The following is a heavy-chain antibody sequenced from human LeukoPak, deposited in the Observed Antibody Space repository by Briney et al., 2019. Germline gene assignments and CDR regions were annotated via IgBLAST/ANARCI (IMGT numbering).Heavy chain of an antibody. V-gene: IGHV1-2*02. Sequence: GASVKVSCKASGYTFTSYYTHWVRQAPGQGLEWMGWINHNSGGTNYAQKFQGRVTMTRDTSISTAYMELSRLRSDDTAVYYCARVYLIGNQQQVNVVWAFDIWGQGTMVTVSS. D-gene: IGHD6-13*01. CDR2: INHNSGGT. CDR1: GYTFTSYY. J-gene: IGHJ3*02. CDR3: ARVYLIGNQQQVNVVWAFDI.